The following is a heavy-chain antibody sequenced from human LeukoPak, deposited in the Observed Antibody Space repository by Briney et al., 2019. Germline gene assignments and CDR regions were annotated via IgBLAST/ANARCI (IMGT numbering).Heavy chain of an antibody. CDR3: ARHRSSWLIDY. D-gene: IGHD6-6*01. J-gene: IGHJ4*02. V-gene: IGHV3-23*01. CDR2: ISDSGGNT. Sequence: GGSLRLSCAASGFTFNSYAMSWVRQAPWERLQWASGISDSGGNTYYADSVRGRFTISRDNSKNTLYLQMNSLRAEDTAVYYCARHRSSWLIDYWGQGTLVTVSS. CDR1: GFTFNSYA.